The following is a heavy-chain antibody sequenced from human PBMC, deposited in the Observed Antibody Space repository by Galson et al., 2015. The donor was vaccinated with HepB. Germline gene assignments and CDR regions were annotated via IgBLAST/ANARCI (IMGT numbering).Heavy chain of an antibody. CDR2: IKSNIAGGTT. J-gene: IGHJ4*02. Sequence: SLRLSCAASGFTFSNPWMNWVRQAPAKGLELFCPIKSNIAGGTTDYAAPVKGRFTISIDDSKNTRDLKMNGLKTEDTAIYYCATCLRGSVTWRRGSLVTVCS. V-gene: IGHV3-15*01. D-gene: IGHD4-17*01. CDR1: GFTFSNPW. CDR3: ATCLRGSVT.